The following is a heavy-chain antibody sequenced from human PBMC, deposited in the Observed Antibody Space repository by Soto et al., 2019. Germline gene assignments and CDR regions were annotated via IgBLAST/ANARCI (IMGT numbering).Heavy chain of an antibody. CDR2: IYSSGTT. J-gene: IGHJ4*02. V-gene: IGHV3-53*01. D-gene: IGHD3-22*01. CDR1: GLDVSTNY. Sequence: VQLVESGGGLIQPGGSLRLSCTASGLDVSTNYINWVRQAPGKGLEWVSMIYSSGTTYYAASVKGRFSISRDKSKNTLYLQMNSLRADDTAVYYCARGTSGYSFWGQGTLVTVSS. CDR3: ARGTSGYSF.